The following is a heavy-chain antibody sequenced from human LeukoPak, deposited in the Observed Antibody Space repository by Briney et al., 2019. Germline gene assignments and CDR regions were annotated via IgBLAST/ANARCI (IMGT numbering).Heavy chain of an antibody. CDR2: IRSKAYGGTT. Sequence: GGPLRLSCTASGFTFGDYAMSWVRQAPGKGLEWVGFIRSKAYGGTTEYAASVKGRFTISRDDSKSIAYLQMNSLKTEDTAVYYCTRRRSGYYCDYWGQGTLVTVSS. V-gene: IGHV3-49*04. CDR1: GFTFGDYA. CDR3: TRRRSGYYCDY. J-gene: IGHJ4*02. D-gene: IGHD3-22*01.